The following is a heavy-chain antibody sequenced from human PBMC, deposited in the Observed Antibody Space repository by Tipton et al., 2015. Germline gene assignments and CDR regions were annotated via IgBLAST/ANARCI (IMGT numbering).Heavy chain of an antibody. CDR2: INHSGST. CDR3: ARDAGRYYDSSGLSWYFDL. J-gene: IGHJ2*01. CDR1: GGSFSGYY. V-gene: IGHV4-34*01. D-gene: IGHD3-22*01. Sequence: TLSLTCAVYGGSFSGYYWNWIRQPPGKGLEWIGEINHSGSTNYNPSLKSRVTISVDTSKNQFSLKLSSVTAADTAVYYCARDAGRYYDSSGLSWYFDLWGRGTLVPVSS.